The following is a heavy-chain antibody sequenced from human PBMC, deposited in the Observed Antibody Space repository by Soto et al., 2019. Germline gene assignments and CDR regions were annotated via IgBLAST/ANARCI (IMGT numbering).Heavy chain of an antibody. Sequence: PGESLKISCKGSGYSFTSYWISWVRQMPGKGLEWMGRIDPSDSYTNYSPSFQGHVTISADKSISTAYLQWSSLKASDTAMYYCARHYPGDDCSGGSCYSHGMDVWGQGTTVTV. J-gene: IGHJ6*02. CDR1: GYSFTSYW. D-gene: IGHD2-15*01. CDR2: IDPSDSYT. CDR3: ARHYPGDDCSGGSCYSHGMDV. V-gene: IGHV5-10-1*01.